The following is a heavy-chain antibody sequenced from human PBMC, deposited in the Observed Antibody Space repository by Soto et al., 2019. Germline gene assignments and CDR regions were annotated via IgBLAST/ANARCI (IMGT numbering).Heavy chain of an antibody. CDR1: GCTVSSYA. CDR3: AKAAQTRFNWNDLGNWFDP. Sequence: SVKVSCKESGCTVSSYAIACVRQAPGQVLEWMGGIIPIFGIPNYAQKFQGRVAITADESTNTAYMELSSLRSDDTAVYYCAKAAQTRFNWNDLGNWFDPWGQGTLVTVSS. D-gene: IGHD1-1*01. CDR2: IIPIFGIP. J-gene: IGHJ5*02. V-gene: IGHV1-69*13.